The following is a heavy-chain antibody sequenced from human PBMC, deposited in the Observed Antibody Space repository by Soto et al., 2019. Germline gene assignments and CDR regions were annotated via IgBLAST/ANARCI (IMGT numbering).Heavy chain of an antibody. J-gene: IGHJ4*02. CDR2: ISSSGSTI. Sequence: EVQLVESGGGLVQPGGSLRLSCAASGFTFSSYEMNWVRQAPGKGLEWVSYISSSGSTIYYADSVKGRFTISRDNAKNSLHLQMNSLRAEDTAVYYCARALVYSRPDYCGQGTLVTVSS. D-gene: IGHD6-13*01. V-gene: IGHV3-48*03. CDR3: ARALVYSRPDY. CDR1: GFTFSSYE.